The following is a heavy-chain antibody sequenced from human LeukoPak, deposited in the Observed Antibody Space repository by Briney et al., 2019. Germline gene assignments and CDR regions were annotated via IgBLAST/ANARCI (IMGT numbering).Heavy chain of an antibody. CDR3: AGTQFRPLMYYFDY. CDR1: GLPFSTYG. J-gene: IGHJ4*02. Sequence: GRSLRLSCAASGLPFSTYGMHWVRQAPGKGLEWVAVQSYDGNDEYYANSVKGRFTISRDNSKSTLYLQMSSLRAEDTAVYFCAGTQFRPLMYYFDYWGQGTLVTVSS. CDR2: QSYDGNDE. V-gene: IGHV3-30*03. D-gene: IGHD3-16*01.